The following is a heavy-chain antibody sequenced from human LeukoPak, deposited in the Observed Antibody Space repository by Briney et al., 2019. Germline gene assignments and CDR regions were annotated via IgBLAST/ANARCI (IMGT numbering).Heavy chain of an antibody. CDR1: GVSISSSSYY. V-gene: IGHV4-39*07. CDR2: IYYSGST. D-gene: IGHD1-26*01. Sequence: SETLSLTCTVSGVSISSSSYYWGWIRQPPGEGLEWIGSIYYSGSTYYNPSLKSRVTISVDTSKNQFFLTLGSVTAPDTAVYYCASIAGAPNWFDPWGQGTTVAVSS. J-gene: IGHJ5*02. CDR3: ASIAGAPNWFDP.